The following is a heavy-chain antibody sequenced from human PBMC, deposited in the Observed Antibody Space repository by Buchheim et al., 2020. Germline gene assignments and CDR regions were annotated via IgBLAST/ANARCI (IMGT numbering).Heavy chain of an antibody. CDR1: GFTFSSYG. D-gene: IGHD6-6*01. Sequence: QVQLVESGGGVVQPGRSLRLSCAASGFTFSSYGMHWVRQAPGKGLEWVAVIWYDGSNKYYADSVKGRFTISRDNSKNTLYLQMNSLRAEDTAVYYCARGRRSSSSPGRCLFDYWGQGTL. CDR3: ARGRRSSSSPGRCLFDY. CDR2: IWYDGSNK. J-gene: IGHJ4*02. V-gene: IGHV3-33*01.